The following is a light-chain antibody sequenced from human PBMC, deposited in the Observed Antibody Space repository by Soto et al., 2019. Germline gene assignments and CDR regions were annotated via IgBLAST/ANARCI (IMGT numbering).Light chain of an antibody. Sequence: DIQMTQSPSSLPASVGDRVTITCRASQGIRNDLGWFQQRPGKAPKRLIHAASSLEGGVPSRFSGSGSGTEFTLTISSLQPDDFATYYCQQYGSSPRTFGQGTRVEIK. CDR2: AAS. V-gene: IGKV1-17*01. J-gene: IGKJ1*01. CDR3: QQYGSSPRT. CDR1: QGIRND.